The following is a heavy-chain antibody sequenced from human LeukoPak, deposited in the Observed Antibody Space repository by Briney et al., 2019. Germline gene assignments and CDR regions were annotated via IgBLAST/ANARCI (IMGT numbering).Heavy chain of an antibody. D-gene: IGHD3-22*01. CDR2: MRSDGSTK. Sequence: PGGSLRLSCAASGFSFSSYSMHWVRQAPGKGLERVAYMRSDGSTKYYADSVKGRLTIFRDNSKKTLYLQMNSLRPEDTAVYYCAKGYDSSGYYPDYWGQGTLVTVSP. CDR3: AKGYDSSGYYPDY. CDR1: GFSFSSYS. J-gene: IGHJ4*02. V-gene: IGHV3-30*02.